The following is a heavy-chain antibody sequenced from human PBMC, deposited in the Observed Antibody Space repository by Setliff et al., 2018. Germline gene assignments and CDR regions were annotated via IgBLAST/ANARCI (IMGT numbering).Heavy chain of an antibody. D-gene: IGHD3-22*01. CDR3: AKYYSDNSGPRGAFDY. CDR2: IKQDGGKT. Sequence: GGSLRLSCAASGFTFSSYWMTWVRQAPGKGLEWVANIKQDGGKTYYVDSVKGRFSVSRDNAKNSLYLQMNSLRAEDTAVYYCAKYYSDNSGPRGAFDYWGQGTLVTVSS. J-gene: IGHJ4*02. V-gene: IGHV3-7*01. CDR1: GFTFSSYW.